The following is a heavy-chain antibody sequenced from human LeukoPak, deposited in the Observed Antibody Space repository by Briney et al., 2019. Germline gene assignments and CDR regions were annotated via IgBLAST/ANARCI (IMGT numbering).Heavy chain of an antibody. CDR3: ARAPLRYFDRLSYYFDY. CDR1: GFTFSSYA. D-gene: IGHD3-9*01. CDR2: ISGSGGST. V-gene: IGHV3-23*01. Sequence: AGGSLRLSCAASGFTFSSYAMSWVRQAPGKGLEWVSAISGSGGSTYYADSVKGRFTISRDNSKNTLYLQMNSLRAEDTAVYYCARAPLRYFDRLSYYFDYWGQGTLVTVSS. J-gene: IGHJ4*02.